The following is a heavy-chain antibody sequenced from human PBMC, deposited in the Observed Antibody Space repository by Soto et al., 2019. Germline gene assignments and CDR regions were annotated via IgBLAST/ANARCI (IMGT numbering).Heavy chain of an antibody. Sequence: GGPLRLSCAASGFTFSSYWMHWVRQVPGKGLVWVSRINTDGSITSHADSVKGRFTISRDNAKNTLYLQMNSLRADDTAVYYCTRDSGGRDAYWGQGALVTSPQ. V-gene: IGHV3-74*01. CDR1: GFTFSSYW. CDR2: INTDGSIT. CDR3: TRDSGGRDAY. J-gene: IGHJ4*02. D-gene: IGHD2-15*01.